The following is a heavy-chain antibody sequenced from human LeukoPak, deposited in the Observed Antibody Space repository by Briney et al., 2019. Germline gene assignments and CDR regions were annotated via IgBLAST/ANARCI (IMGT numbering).Heavy chain of an antibody. Sequence: GGSLRLSCAASGFTFSSYEMNWVRQAPGKGLEWVSAISGSGGSTYYADSVKGRFTISRDNSKNTLYLQMNSLRAEDTAVYYCAKARSYDFWSGYPEPFDYWGQGTLVTVSS. CDR1: GFTFSSYE. CDR3: AKARSYDFWSGYPEPFDY. D-gene: IGHD3-3*01. V-gene: IGHV3-23*01. J-gene: IGHJ4*02. CDR2: ISGSGGST.